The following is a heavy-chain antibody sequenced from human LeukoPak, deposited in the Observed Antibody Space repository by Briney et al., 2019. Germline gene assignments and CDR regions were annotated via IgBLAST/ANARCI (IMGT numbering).Heavy chain of an antibody. CDR3: AKGPYYYGSGSSSPNYYYAMDV. J-gene: IGHJ6*02. V-gene: IGHV3-23*01. CDR2: LSGNGGTT. CDR1: GFTFSSYD. D-gene: IGHD3-10*01. Sequence: GGSLRLSCAASGFTFSSYDMHWVRQAPGQGLEWLSALSGNGGTTYYADSVKGRFTISRDNSKNTLYIQMNSLTAADTATYFCAKGPYYYGSGSSSPNYYYAMDVCGQGTTVTVSS.